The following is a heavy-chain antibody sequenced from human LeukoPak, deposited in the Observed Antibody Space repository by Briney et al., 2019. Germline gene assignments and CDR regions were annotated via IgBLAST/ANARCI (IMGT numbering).Heavy chain of an antibody. CDR2: ISSSGSTI. Sequence: GGSLRLSCAASGFTFSDYYMSWIRQAPGEGLEWVSYISSSGSTIYYADSVKGRFTISRDNAKNSLYLQMNSLRAEDTAVYYCARDCSSTSCYPSYYYGMDVWGQGTTVTVSS. J-gene: IGHJ6*02. CDR3: ARDCSSTSCYPSYYYGMDV. D-gene: IGHD2-2*01. CDR1: GFTFSDYY. V-gene: IGHV3-11*01.